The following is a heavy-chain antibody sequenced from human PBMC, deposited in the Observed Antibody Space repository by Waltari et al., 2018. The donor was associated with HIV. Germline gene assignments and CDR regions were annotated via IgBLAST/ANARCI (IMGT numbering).Heavy chain of an antibody. CDR2: IIPMFGTA. CDR3: ARGKDSSSWYHDSHYYGMDV. Sequence: QVQLVQSGAEVKKPGSSVTVSCKASGGTFSTYGISWVRQAPGQGLEWMGGIIPMFGTAKYAQKFQGRVTITADESTSTAYMEVSSLRHEDTAVYYCARGKDSSSWYHDSHYYGMDVWGQGTTVTVSS. V-gene: IGHV1-69*01. J-gene: IGHJ6*02. D-gene: IGHD6-13*01. CDR1: GGTFSTYG.